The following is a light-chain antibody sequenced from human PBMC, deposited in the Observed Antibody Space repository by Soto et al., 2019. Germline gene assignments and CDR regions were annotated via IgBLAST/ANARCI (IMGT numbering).Light chain of an antibody. V-gene: IGKV1-39*01. CDR1: QSISSY. CDR3: QQSYSTLLT. J-gene: IGKJ4*01. Sequence: DIRMTQSPSSLSASVGDRVTITCRASQSISSYLNWYQQKPGKAPKLLIYAASSLQSGVPSRFSGSGSGTDFTLTISSLQPEDFATYYCQQSYSTLLTFGGGTKVDI. CDR2: AAS.